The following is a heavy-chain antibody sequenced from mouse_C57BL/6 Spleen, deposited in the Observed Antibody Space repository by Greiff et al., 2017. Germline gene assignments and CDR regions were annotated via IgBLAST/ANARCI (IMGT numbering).Heavy chain of an antibody. CDR1: GYSFTGYY. CDR3: ARGGAQAFYAMDY. Sequence: VQLKESGPELVKPGASVKISCKASGYSFTGYYMHWVKQSHGNILDWIGYIYPYNGVSSYNQKFKGKATLTVDKSSSTANMELRSLTSEDSAVYCCARGGAQAFYAMDYWGQGTSVTVSS. CDR2: IYPYNGVS. V-gene: IGHV1-31*01. J-gene: IGHJ4*01. D-gene: IGHD3-2*02.